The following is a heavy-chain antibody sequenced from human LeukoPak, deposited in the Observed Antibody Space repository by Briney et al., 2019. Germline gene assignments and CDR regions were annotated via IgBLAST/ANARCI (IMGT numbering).Heavy chain of an antibody. J-gene: IGHJ3*02. CDR2: TNSDGSDT. V-gene: IGHV3-74*01. CDR1: GFTFNSYW. CDR3: ARGGYHHGFDI. D-gene: IGHD2-15*01. Sequence: GGSLSLSCAASGFTFNSYWFRWVRQAPGKGLVWVSRTNSDGSDTIYADSVKGRFTISRDNAKSTVYLQMNSLKAEDTAVYYCARGGYHHGFDIWGQGTMVTVSS.